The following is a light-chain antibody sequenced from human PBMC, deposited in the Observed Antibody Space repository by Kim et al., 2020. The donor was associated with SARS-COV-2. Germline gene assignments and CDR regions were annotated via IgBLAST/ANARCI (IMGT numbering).Light chain of an antibody. CDR2: GAS. J-gene: IGKJ2*01. CDR1: QSVSSSY. CDR3: QQYGSSPPYT. V-gene: IGKV3-20*01. Sequence: EIVLTQSPGTLSLSPGERATLSCRASQSVSSSYLAWYQQKPGQAPRLLIYGASSRATGILDRFSGSGSGTDFTLTISRLEPEDFAVYYCQQYGSSPPYTFGQGTKLEI.